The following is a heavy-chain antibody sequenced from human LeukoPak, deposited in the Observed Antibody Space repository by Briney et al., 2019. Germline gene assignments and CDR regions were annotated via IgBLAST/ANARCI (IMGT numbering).Heavy chain of an antibody. J-gene: IGHJ4*02. CDR2: IYYSGST. D-gene: IGHD2-21*01. CDR3: AIARKGGDDHFDY. Sequence: KPSETLSLTCTVSGGSVSSGNYYWSWIRPPPGKGLDWIGDIYYSGSTNYNPSLQSRVTISVDTSKNQFSLKLTSVTAADTAVYYCAIARKGGDDHFDYWGQGTLVTVSS. V-gene: IGHV4-61*01. CDR1: GGSVSSGNYY.